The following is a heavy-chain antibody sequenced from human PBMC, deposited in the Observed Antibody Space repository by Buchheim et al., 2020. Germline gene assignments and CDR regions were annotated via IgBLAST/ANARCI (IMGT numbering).Heavy chain of an antibody. CDR2: ISYDGSNK. J-gene: IGHJ3*02. CDR3: ARDEIGYGDYGGPHI. CDR1: GFTFSSYA. V-gene: IGHV3-30-3*01. Sequence: QVQLVESGGGVVQPGRSLRLSCAASGFTFSSYAMHWVRQAPGKGLEWVAVISYDGSNKYYADSVKGRFTISRDNSKNTLYLQMNSLRAEDTAVYYCARDEIGYGDYGGPHIWGQGT. D-gene: IGHD4-17*01.